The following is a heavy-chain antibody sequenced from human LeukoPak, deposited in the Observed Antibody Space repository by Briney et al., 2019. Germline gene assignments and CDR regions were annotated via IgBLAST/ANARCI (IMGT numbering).Heavy chain of an antibody. CDR3: ASDQGVEAVVPAARPYYYYGMDV. CDR1: GGTFSSYA. CDR2: IIPIFGTA. D-gene: IGHD2-2*01. Sequence: SVKVSCKASGGTFSSYAISWVRQAPGQGLEWMGGIIPIFGTANYAQKFQGRVTITADESTSTAYMELSSLRSEDTAVYYCASDQGVEAVVPAARPYYYYGMDVWGKGTTVTVSS. V-gene: IGHV1-69*13. J-gene: IGHJ6*04.